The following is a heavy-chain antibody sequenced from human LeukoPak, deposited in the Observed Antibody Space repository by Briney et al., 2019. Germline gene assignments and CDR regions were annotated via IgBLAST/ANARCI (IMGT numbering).Heavy chain of an antibody. V-gene: IGHV1-2*06. J-gene: IGHJ6*03. D-gene: IGHD2-8*01. CDR1: GYTFTDSY. Sequence: GASVKASCKTSGYTFTDSYIHWVRQAPGQGLEWMGRINPNSGDPNYPQKFQGRVTMTRDTSISTAYMEMSSLTSDDTAVYYCARSARHCNNGVCFTDYYIDLWGKGTTVIVSS. CDR2: INPNSGDP. CDR3: ARSARHCNNGVCFTDYYIDL.